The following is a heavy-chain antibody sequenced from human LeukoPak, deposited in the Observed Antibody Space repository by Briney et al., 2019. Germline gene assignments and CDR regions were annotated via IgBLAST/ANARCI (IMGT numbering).Heavy chain of an antibody. CDR3: ARGTGLDY. V-gene: IGHV3-48*03. CDR2: ISSSGDSI. Sequence: PGGSLRLSCAASGFPFGSYEMNWVRQAPGKGLEWVSYISSSGDSIYYADSVKGRFTVSRDNAKKSLYLHMNSLRDDDTAVYYCARGTGLDYWGQGTLVTVSS. D-gene: IGHD1-14*01. J-gene: IGHJ4*02. CDR1: GFPFGSYE.